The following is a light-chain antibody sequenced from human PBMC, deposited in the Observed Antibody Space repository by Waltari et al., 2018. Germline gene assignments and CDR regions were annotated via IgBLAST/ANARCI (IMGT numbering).Light chain of an antibody. CDR3: QQLGSSPWT. Sequence: EIVLTQSPGTLSLSPGERATLSCRASQSVTSNYLAWYQPKPGQAPRLLVYRASSRFPGIPDRFSGSGSGTEFSLTISRVEPEDFAVYYCQQLGSSPWTFGQGTRIEIK. J-gene: IGKJ1*01. CDR2: RAS. V-gene: IGKV3-20*01. CDR1: QSVTSNY.